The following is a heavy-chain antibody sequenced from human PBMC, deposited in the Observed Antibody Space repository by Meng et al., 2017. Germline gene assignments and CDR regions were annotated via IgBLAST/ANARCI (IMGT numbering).Heavy chain of an antibody. CDR2: ISSSSSYI. Sequence: LSLTCAASGFTFSSYSMNWVRQAPGKGLEWVSSISSSSSYIYYADSVKGRFTISRDNAKNSLYLQMNSLRAEDTAVYYCARATYYYDSSGLDYWGQGTLVTVSS. D-gene: IGHD3-22*01. CDR1: GFTFSSYS. J-gene: IGHJ4*02. CDR3: ARATYYYDSSGLDY. V-gene: IGHV3-21*01.